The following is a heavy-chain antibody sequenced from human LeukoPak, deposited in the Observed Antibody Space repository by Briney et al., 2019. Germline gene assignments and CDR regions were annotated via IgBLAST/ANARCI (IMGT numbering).Heavy chain of an antibody. CDR2: IYYSGST. J-gene: IGHJ4*02. Sequence: SETLSLTCTVSGGSISSYYWSWIRQPPGKGLEWIGYIYYSGSTYYNPSLKSRVTISVDTSKNQFSLKLSSVTAADTAVYYCARQLNWAFDYWGLGTLVTVSS. CDR1: GGSISSYY. V-gene: IGHV4-59*04. CDR3: ARQLNWAFDY. D-gene: IGHD7-27*01.